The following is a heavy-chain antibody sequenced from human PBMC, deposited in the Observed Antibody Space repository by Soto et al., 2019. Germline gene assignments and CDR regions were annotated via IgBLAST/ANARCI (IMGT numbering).Heavy chain of an antibody. D-gene: IGHD2-2*01. Sequence: GASVKVSCKASGYTFTGYYMHWVRQAPGQGLEWMGWINPNSGGTNYAQKFQGRVTMTRDTFISTAYMELSRLRSEDTAVYYCARDRPRVEIVVVPDSSRDYNWFDPWGQGPLVNVSS. CDR1: GYTFTGYY. CDR2: INPNSGGT. V-gene: IGHV1-2*02. CDR3: ARDRPRVEIVVVPDSSRDYNWFDP. J-gene: IGHJ5*02.